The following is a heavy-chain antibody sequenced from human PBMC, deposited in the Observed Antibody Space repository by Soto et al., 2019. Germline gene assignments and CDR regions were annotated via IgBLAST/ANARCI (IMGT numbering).Heavy chain of an antibody. D-gene: IGHD2-8*01. CDR2: ISHSGST. CDR1: GRSLIGYY. Sequence: SETLSLTCSVHGRSLIGYYWGWIRQPPGKGLEWIGEISHSGSTNNNASLKSRVTMTVDTSKNQFSLKMNSVTAADTAVYYCAKGTLTPNGWFDPWGQGTLVTVSS. CDR3: AKGTLTPNGWFDP. V-gene: IGHV4-34*01. J-gene: IGHJ5*02.